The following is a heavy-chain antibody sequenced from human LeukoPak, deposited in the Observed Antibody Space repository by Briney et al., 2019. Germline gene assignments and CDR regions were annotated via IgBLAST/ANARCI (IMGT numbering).Heavy chain of an antibody. J-gene: IGHJ4*02. CDR2: ISSSSSYI. CDR3: ARAGIGYSYGYLSLGYFDY. Sequence: AGGSLRLSCAASGFTFSSYSMNWVRQAPGKGLEGVSSISSSSSYIYYADSVKGRFTISIDNAKNSLYLQMNSLRAEDTAVYYCARAGIGYSYGYLSLGYFDYWGQGTLVTVSS. CDR1: GFTFSSYS. V-gene: IGHV3-21*01. D-gene: IGHD5-18*01.